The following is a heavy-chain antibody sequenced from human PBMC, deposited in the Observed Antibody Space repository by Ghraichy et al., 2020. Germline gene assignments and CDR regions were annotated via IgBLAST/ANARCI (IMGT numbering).Heavy chain of an antibody. Sequence: SQTLSLTCTVSGGSVSSGSYYWSWIRQPPGKGLEWIGYIYYSGSTNYNPSLKSRVTISVDTSKNQFSLKLSSVTAADTAVYYCAREDSRMLDYWGQGTLVTVSS. D-gene: IGHD3-22*01. J-gene: IGHJ4*02. CDR2: IYYSGST. CDR1: GGSVSSGSYY. CDR3: AREDSRMLDY. V-gene: IGHV4-61*01.